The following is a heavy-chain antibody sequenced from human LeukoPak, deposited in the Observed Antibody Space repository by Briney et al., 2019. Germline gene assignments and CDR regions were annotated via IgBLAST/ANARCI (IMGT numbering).Heavy chain of an antibody. Sequence: GASVKVSCKASGYTFTSYGISWVRQAPGQGLEWMGWISAYNDNTNYAQKLQGRVTMTTDTSTSTAYMELRSLRSDDTAVYYCARDRIINVAAAYPDDAFDIWGQGTMVTVSS. J-gene: IGHJ3*02. CDR2: ISAYNDNT. CDR1: GYTFTSYG. CDR3: ARDRIINVAAAYPDDAFDI. D-gene: IGHD6-13*01. V-gene: IGHV1-18*01.